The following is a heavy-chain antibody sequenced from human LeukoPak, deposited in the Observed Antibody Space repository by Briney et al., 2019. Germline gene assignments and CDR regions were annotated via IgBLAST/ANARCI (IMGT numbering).Heavy chain of an antibody. CDR2: SYFTGNP. J-gene: IGHJ4*02. V-gene: IGHV4-59*08. Sequence: SETLSLTCIVSGSISTYYWTWIRQPPGKGLEWIGHSYFTGNPNYNPSLKSRVTISVDPPKNQFSLKLTSVTAADTAVYYCAGLRSTVAWASFDYWGQGILVTVSS. D-gene: IGHD4-23*01. CDR1: GSISTYY. CDR3: AGLRSTVAWASFDY.